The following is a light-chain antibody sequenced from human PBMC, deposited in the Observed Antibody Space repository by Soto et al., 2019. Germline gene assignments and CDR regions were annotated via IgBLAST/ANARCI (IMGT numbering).Light chain of an antibody. CDR3: QQNYITPRT. CDR2: SAS. CDR1: QSISTY. V-gene: IGKV1-39*01. Sequence: DIQMTQSPSSLSASVGDRVAITCRASQSISTYLNWYQQKPGKAPNLLIYSASFLQSGVPSRFSGSGSGTVFTLPISSLKPKFFAIYSCQQNYITPRTFGQGTRVDI. J-gene: IGKJ1*01.